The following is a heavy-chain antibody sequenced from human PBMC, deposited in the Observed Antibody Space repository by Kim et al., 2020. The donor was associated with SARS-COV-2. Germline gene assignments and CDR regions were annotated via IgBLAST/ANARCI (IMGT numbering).Heavy chain of an antibody. Sequence: RPSYNPALKSRVTISVDASKNQFSLKRSSVTAADTAVYYGARDRGLVLRDWGQGTRVTVSS. CDR3: ARDRGLVLRD. D-gene: IGHD3-9*01. CDR2: RP. V-gene: IGHV4-31*02. J-gene: IGHJ4*02.